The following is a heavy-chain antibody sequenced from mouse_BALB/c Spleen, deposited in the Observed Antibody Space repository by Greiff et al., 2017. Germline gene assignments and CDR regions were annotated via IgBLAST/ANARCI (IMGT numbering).Heavy chain of an antibody. V-gene: IGHV5-6-5*01. J-gene: IGHJ2*01. D-gene: IGHD1-2*01. CDR2: ISSGGST. CDR3: ARDTTATGDY. Sequence: EVQLVESGGGLVKPGGSLKLSCAASGFTFSSYAMSWVRQTPEKRLEWVASISSGGSTYYPDSVKGRFTISRDNARNILYLQMSSLRSEDTAMYYCARDTTATGDYWGQGTTLTVSS. CDR1: GFTFSSYA.